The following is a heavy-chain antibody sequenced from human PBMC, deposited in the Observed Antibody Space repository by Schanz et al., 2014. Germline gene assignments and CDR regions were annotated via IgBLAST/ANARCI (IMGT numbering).Heavy chain of an antibody. V-gene: IGHV4-59*01. CDR3: ARETRGVAAFDY. CDR1: GDSISGYY. Sequence: QVQLQESGPGLVKPSETLSLTCTVSGDSISGYYWNWIRQPPGKGLEWIAYIYYSGSTSYKPSLKSRVTISGDMSKNQVSLRLSSVTAADTAVYYCARETRGVAAFDYWGQGTLVTVSS. D-gene: IGHD6-19*01. CDR2: IYYSGST. J-gene: IGHJ4*02.